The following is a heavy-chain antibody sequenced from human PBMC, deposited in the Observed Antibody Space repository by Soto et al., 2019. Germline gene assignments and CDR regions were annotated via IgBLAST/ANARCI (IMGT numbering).Heavy chain of an antibody. V-gene: IGHV4-61*01. CDR3: ARRYGGNFDY. Sequence: PSETLSLTCSVSSASLSSSTYYWSWIRQPPGKGLEWIGYIYYSGSTNYNPSLKSRVTISVDTSKNQFSLKLSSVTAADTAVYYCARRYGGNFDYWGQGTLVTVSS. D-gene: IGHD1-26*01. CDR1: SASLSSSTYY. CDR2: IYYSGST. J-gene: IGHJ4*02.